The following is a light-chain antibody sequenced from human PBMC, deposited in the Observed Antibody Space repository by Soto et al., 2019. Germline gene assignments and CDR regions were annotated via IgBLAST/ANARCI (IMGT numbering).Light chain of an antibody. V-gene: IGLV1-36*01. CDR2: YGD. J-gene: IGLJ3*02. CDR1: SSNIGNNA. Sequence: QSVLTQPPSVSEAPRQRVTISCSGSSSNIGNNAVNWYQQLPGKAPKLLIYYGDLLPSGVSDRFSGSKSGTSASLAISGLQSEDEADYYCAAWDDSLNGPVFGGGTKLTVL. CDR3: AAWDDSLNGPV.